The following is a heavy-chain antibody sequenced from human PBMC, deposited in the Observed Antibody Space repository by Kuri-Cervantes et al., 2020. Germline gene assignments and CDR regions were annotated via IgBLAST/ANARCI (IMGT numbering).Heavy chain of an antibody. CDR2: IYPSGST. CDR3: ARGVSAHGYFDY. D-gene: IGHD3-10*01. Sequence: SETLSLTCTVSGASISHNYWNWIRQSAGKGLEWIGRIYPSGSTNYNPSLESRVTMSVDTSKNRFSLKMISVTAADTAVYFCARGVSAHGYFDYWGQGTLVTVSS. J-gene: IGHJ4*02. V-gene: IGHV4-4*07. CDR1: GASISHNY.